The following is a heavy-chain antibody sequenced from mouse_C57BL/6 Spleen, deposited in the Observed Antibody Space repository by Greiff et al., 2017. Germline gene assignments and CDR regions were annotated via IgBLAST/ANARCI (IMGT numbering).Heavy chain of an antibody. CDR3: ARTNWDAYYYAMDY. D-gene: IGHD4-1*01. V-gene: IGHV1-72*01. CDR1: GYTFTSYW. CDR2: VDPNSGGT. J-gene: IGHJ4*01. Sequence: QVQLQQSGAELVKPGASVKLSCKASGYTFTSYWMHWVKQRPGRGLEWIGRVDPNSGGTKYNEKFKSKATLTVDKPSSTAYMQRSSLTSEDSAVYYCARTNWDAYYYAMDYWGQGTSVTVSS.